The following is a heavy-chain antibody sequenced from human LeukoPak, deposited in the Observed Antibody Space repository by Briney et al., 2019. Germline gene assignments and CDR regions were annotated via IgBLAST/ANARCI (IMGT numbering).Heavy chain of an antibody. Sequence: GASVKVSCRASGYTFTDYYMHWVRQAPGQGLEWMGWINPYSGATNEAQKFQGRVTMTRDTSINTAYMDLSRLGSDDTALYYCAREASGWFDPWGQGTLVTVSS. CDR3: AREASGWFDP. CDR1: GYTFTDYY. J-gene: IGHJ5*02. V-gene: IGHV1-2*02. CDR2: INPYSGAT. D-gene: IGHD3-10*01.